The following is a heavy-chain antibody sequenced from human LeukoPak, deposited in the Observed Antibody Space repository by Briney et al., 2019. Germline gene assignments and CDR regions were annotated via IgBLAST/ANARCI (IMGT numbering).Heavy chain of an antibody. CDR2: VFYTGST. V-gene: IGHV4-39*02. J-gene: IGHJ4*02. D-gene: IGHD5-24*01. CDR1: GGSVSSTTYY. Sequence: SETLSLTCTVSGGSVSSTTYYWGWIRQSSGKGLEWIATVFYTGSTYYNPSLKSRVTISADRSMNHFSLRLNSVTAADTAVYYCAGSDGYTYPYLEYWGQGSLVTVSS. CDR3: AGSDGYTYPYLEY.